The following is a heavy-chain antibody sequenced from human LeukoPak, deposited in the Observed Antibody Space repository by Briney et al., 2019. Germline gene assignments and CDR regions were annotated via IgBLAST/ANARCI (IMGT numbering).Heavy chain of an antibody. D-gene: IGHD2-2*01. CDR3: ARAYCRSTSCQPVY. J-gene: IGHJ4*02. V-gene: IGHV3-20*04. CDR1: GFTFDDYG. Sequence: GGSLRLSCAASGFTFDDYGMSWVRQAPGKGLEWVSGINWNAGSTGYADSVKGRFTISRDNAKNSLYLQMNSLRAEDTALYYCARAYCRSTSCQPVYWGQGTLVTVSS. CDR2: INWNAGST.